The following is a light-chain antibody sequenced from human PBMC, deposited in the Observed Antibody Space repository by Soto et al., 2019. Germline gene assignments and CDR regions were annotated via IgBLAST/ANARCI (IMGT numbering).Light chain of an antibody. CDR3: QTWGTGIRV. V-gene: IGLV4-69*01. CDR2: LNSDGIH. CDR1: SGHSSYA. J-gene: IGLJ3*02. Sequence: QSVLTQAPSASASLGASVKLTCTLSSGHSSYAIAWHQQQPEKGPRYFMKLNSDGIHSKGDGIPDRFSGSSSGAERYLTISSLQSEDEADYYCQTWGTGIRVFGGVTKLTVL.